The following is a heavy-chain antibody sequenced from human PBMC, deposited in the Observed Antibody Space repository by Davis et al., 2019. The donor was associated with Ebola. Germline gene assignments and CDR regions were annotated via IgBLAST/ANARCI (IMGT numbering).Heavy chain of an antibody. CDR3: AKGTAMIVGVSNWFDP. Sequence: GGSLRLSCAASGFVFRNYVMSWVRQAPGKGLEWVSTLGTSADTYYADSVKGRFTISRDNSKNTLYLQMNGLRADDTALYYCAKGTAMIVGVSNWFDPWGQGTLVTVSS. CDR2: LGTSADT. CDR1: GFVFRNYV. J-gene: IGHJ5*02. V-gene: IGHV3-23*01. D-gene: IGHD3-22*01.